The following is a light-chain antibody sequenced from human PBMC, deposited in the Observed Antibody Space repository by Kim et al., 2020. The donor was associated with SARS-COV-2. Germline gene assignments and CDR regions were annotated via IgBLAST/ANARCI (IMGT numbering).Light chain of an antibody. V-gene: IGKV1-39*01. CDR1: QSIRTD. CDR2: GAS. CDR3: QQGYST. J-gene: IGKJ2*01. Sequence: DLPMTPSPSSLSASVGASVTIPCRASQSIRTDLNWYQQKPGKAPKLLIYGASNLPSGVPSRFSGRRSGTDFTLTSSTLEAEEVGTYDCQQGYSTFGQGTKLEI.